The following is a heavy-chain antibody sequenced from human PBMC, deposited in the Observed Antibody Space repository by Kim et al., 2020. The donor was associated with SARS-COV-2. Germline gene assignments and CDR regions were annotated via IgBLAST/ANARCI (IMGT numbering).Heavy chain of an antibody. CDR1: GGSISSYY. CDR3: ARGGYGDYGEMYGMDV. CDR2: IYYSGST. V-gene: IGHV4-59*01. Sequence: SETLSLTCTVSGGSISSYYWSWIRQPPGKGLEWIGYIYYSGSTNYNPSLKSRVTISVDTSKNQFSLKLSSVTAADTAVYYCARGGYGDYGEMYGMDVWGQGTTVTVSS. J-gene: IGHJ6*02. D-gene: IGHD4-17*01.